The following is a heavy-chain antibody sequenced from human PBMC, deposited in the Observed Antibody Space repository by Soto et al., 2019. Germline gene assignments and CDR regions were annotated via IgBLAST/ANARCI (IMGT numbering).Heavy chain of an antibody. V-gene: IGHV1-8*01. Sequence: GASVKVSCKTSGYTFTSYDINWVRQATGQGLEWVGWMNPNSGDTAYAQKFQGRVTMTRNTSTSTAYMELTSLRSDDTAVYYCARGWEPGFCFDYCGQGTPVTVSS. D-gene: IGHD1-1*01. J-gene: IGHJ4*02. CDR2: MNPNSGDT. CDR1: GYTFTSYD. CDR3: ARGWEPGFCFDY.